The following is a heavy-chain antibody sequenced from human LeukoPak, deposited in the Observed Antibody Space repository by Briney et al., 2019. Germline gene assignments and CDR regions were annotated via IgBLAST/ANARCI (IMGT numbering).Heavy chain of an antibody. Sequence: RGESLKISCKGSGYSFTSYWIGWVRQLPRKGLEGMGIIYPGDSDTRYSPSFQGQVTISADKSISTAYLQWSSLKASDTAMYYCARVELQLGYFDYWGQGTLVTVSS. D-gene: IGHD5-24*01. CDR3: ARVELQLGYFDY. CDR2: IYPGDSDT. V-gene: IGHV5-51*01. CDR1: GYSFTSYW. J-gene: IGHJ4*02.